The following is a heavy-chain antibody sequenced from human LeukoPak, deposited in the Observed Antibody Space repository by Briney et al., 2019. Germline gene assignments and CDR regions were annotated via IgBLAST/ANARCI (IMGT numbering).Heavy chain of an antibody. CDR1: GGSISSYY. CDR3: ARPLYYYDSSGYYEGAFDI. V-gene: IGHV4-59*08. CDR2: IYYSGST. Sequence: SETLSLTCTVSGGSISSYYWSWIRQPPGKGLEWIGYIYYSGSTNYNPSLKSRVTISVDTSKNQFSLKLSSVTAADTAVYYCARPLYYYDSSGYYEGAFDIWGQGTMVTVPS. D-gene: IGHD3-22*01. J-gene: IGHJ3*02.